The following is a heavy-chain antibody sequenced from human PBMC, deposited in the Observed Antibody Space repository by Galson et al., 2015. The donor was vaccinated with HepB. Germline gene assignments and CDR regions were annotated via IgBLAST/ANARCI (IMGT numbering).Heavy chain of an antibody. CDR3: ANNYYDSSGSRGGFDY. Sequence: SLRLSCAASGFTFSSYAMSWVRQAPGKGLEWVSAISGSGGSTYYADSVKGRFTISRDNSKNTLYLQMNSLRAEDTAVYYCANNYYDSSGSRGGFDYWGQGTLVTVSS. J-gene: IGHJ4*02. D-gene: IGHD3-22*01. CDR1: GFTFSSYA. V-gene: IGHV3-23*01. CDR2: ISGSGGST.